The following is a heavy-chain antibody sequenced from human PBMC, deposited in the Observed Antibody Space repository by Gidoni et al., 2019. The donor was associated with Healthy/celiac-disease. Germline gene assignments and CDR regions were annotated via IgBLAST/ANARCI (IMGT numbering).Heavy chain of an antibody. CDR2: IYYSGST. J-gene: IGHJ4*02. CDR1: GGSISSYY. V-gene: IGHV4-59*01. CDR3: ARDRYCSGTSCFPTD. D-gene: IGHD2-2*01. Sequence: VQLQESGPGLVTPSATLSPTCTVPGGSISSYYWSWFRQPPGKGLEWIGYIYYSGSTNYNPSLKRRVTISVDTSKNQFSLKRSSVTAADTAVYYCARDRYCSGTSCFPTDWGQGTLVTVSS.